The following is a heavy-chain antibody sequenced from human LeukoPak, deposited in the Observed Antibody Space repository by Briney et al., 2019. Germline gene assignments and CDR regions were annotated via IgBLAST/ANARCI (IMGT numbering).Heavy chain of an antibody. V-gene: IGHV5-51*01. CDR2: IYPGDSDT. J-gene: IGHJ6*02. CDR1: GYSFTSYW. D-gene: IGHD3-3*01. CDR3: ARQVFGVVPPYGMDV. Sequence: GESLKISCKGSGYSFTSYWIGWVRQMPGKGLEWMGIIYPGDSDTRYSPSFQGQVTISADKSISTAYLQWSSLKASDTAMYYCARQVFGVVPPYGMDVWGQGTTVTVSS.